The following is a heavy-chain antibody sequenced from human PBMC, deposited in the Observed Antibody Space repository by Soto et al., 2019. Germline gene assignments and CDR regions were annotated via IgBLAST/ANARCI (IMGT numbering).Heavy chain of an antibody. CDR1: GYTFRSYS. D-gene: IGHD2-2*01. Sequence: QVQLVQSGAEVKKPGASVKVSCKTSGYTFRSYSISWVRQAPGQGLEWMGWINVYNGNKKYAQNLQGRGTMTPDTSTSTDYMELRSLRSDDTAVYYCARDLAVGWFDPWGQGTLVTVSS. J-gene: IGHJ5*02. V-gene: IGHV1-18*01. CDR2: INVYNGNK. CDR3: ARDLAVGWFDP.